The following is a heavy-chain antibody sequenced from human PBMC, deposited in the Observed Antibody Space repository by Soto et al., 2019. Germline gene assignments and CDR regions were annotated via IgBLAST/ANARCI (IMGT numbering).Heavy chain of an antibody. J-gene: IGHJ6*02. V-gene: IGHV3-73*01. Sequence: GGSLRLSCAASGFTFSGSAMHWVRQDSGKGLEWVGRIRSKANSYATAYAASVKGRFTISRDDSKNTAYLQMNSLKTEDTAVYYCTTSYGDYVYYYGMDVWGQGTTVTVSS. CDR2: IRSKANSYAT. D-gene: IGHD4-17*01. CDR1: GFTFSGSA. CDR3: TTSYGDYVYYYGMDV.